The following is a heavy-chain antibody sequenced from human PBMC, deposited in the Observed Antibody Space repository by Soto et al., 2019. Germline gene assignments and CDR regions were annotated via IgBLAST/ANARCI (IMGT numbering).Heavy chain of an antibody. D-gene: IGHD1-26*01. Sequence: SVKVSCKVSGGTFNNYAISWVRQAPGQGLKWMGGIMPIFRRADYAQEFQGRATITADKSTTTFYMELSSLRSGDTAIYYCARAEVGATTRIDSWGQGTLVTV. J-gene: IGHJ4*02. CDR1: GGTFNNYA. CDR2: IMPIFRRA. V-gene: IGHV1-69*06. CDR3: ARAEVGATTRIDS.